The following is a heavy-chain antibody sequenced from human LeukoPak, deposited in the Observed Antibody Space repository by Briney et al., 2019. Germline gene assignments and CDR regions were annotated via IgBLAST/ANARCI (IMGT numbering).Heavy chain of an antibody. Sequence: PGRSLRLSCAASGFTFSTYDMHWVRQAPGKGLEWVSYISRSNSTIYYADSVKGRFTISRDNAKNSLYLQMNSLRAEDTAVYYCARGFVFVIAAAGTGYFDYWGQGTLVTVSS. V-gene: IGHV3-48*01. J-gene: IGHJ4*02. CDR2: ISRSNSTI. CDR3: ARGFVFVIAAAGTGYFDY. D-gene: IGHD6-13*01. CDR1: GFTFSTYD.